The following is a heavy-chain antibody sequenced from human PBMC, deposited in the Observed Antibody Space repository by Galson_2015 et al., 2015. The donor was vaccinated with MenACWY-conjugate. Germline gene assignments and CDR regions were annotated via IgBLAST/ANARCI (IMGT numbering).Heavy chain of an antibody. CDR1: GFIFNTYW. CDR3: AKSRAAYYYFDS. D-gene: IGHD6-13*01. CDR2: INPGGSST. J-gene: IGHJ4*02. Sequence: SLRLSCAASGFIFNTYWMHWVRQAPGKGLVWVPRINPGGSSTTYADSVKDRFTISRDNTKNTLYLQMNSLRPEDTAVFYCAKSRAAYYYFDSWGQGTLVTVSS. V-gene: IGHV3-74*01.